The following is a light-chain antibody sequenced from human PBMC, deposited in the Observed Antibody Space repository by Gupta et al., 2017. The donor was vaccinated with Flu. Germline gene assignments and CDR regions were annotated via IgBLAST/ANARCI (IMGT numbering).Light chain of an antibody. Sequence: GQTARLTCGGNNIGSKSVDWYQQKPGQAPVLVVYDDRDRPSGIPERFSGSNSGNTATLTISEVEAGDEADFYCQVWDTTRAHPVFGGGTKLTVL. J-gene: IGLJ2*01. CDR1: NIGSKS. CDR2: DDR. V-gene: IGLV3-21*02. CDR3: QVWDTTRAHPV.